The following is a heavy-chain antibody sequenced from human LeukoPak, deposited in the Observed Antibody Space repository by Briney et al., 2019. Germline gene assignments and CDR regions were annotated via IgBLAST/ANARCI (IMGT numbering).Heavy chain of an antibody. J-gene: IGHJ4*02. CDR1: VYTFTSYV. Sequence: GASVRVSFKASVYTFTSYVFNWVGQAPGEGLEWMGWMNPNSGNTAYAQKFQGRLTMTRDTSITTAYMELSTLRSDDTAVYYCAREPGIASAGTDYWGQGTLVTVSS. V-gene: IGHV1-8*01. D-gene: IGHD6-13*01. CDR2: MNPNSGNT. CDR3: AREPGIASAGTDY.